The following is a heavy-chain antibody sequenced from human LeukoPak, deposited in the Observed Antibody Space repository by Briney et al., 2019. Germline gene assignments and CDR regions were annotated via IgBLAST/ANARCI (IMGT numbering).Heavy chain of an antibody. V-gene: IGHV4-4*07. Sequence: SETLSLTCTVSGGSISSYYWSWIRQLAGKGLEWIGRIYISGSTNYNPSLKSRVTMSVYTSQNQFSLKLSSVTAAGTAVYYCARGWRRGVTAFDYWGQGTLVTVSS. D-gene: IGHD2-21*02. CDR1: GGSISSYY. J-gene: IGHJ4*02. CDR3: ARGWRRGVTAFDY. CDR2: IYISGST.